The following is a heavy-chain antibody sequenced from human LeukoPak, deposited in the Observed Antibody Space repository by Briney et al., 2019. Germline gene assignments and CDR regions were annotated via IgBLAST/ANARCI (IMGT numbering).Heavy chain of an antibody. D-gene: IGHD3-16*01. V-gene: IGHV1-18*01. CDR1: GYTFTNYG. Sequence: ASVKVSCKTSGYTFTNYGISWVRQAPGQGLEWMGWISAYNGNTNYAQKLQGRVTMTTDTSTSTAYMELRSLRSDDTAVYYCARGLWGAYYFDYWGQGTLVTVSS. CDR2: ISAYNGNT. CDR3: ARGLWGAYYFDY. J-gene: IGHJ4*02.